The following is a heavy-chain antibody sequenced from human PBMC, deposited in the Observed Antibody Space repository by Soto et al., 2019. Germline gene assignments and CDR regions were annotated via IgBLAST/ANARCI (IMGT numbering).Heavy chain of an antibody. D-gene: IGHD1-26*01. J-gene: IGHJ4*02. Sequence: QVQLVQSGAEVKQPGASVRVSCKASGSTHTIYFIHWLRQAPGQGLEWMGWINSVSGGTNYAHKFQGRVTMTRDTSTTTAFSDLSGLRSDDTGVYYCARGGSYYAHWGQGTLVSVSS. CDR2: INSVSGGT. CDR3: ARGGSYYAH. V-gene: IGHV1-2*02. CDR1: GSTHTIYF.